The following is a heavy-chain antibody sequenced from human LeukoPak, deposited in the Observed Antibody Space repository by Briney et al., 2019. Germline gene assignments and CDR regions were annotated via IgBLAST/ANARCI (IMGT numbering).Heavy chain of an antibody. V-gene: IGHV3-74*03. D-gene: IGHD2/OR15-2a*01. Sequence: GGSLRLSCAASGFTFSSYWMHWVRQAPGKGLVWVSRLKFDGTITQYADSVKGRFTVSRDNSKNTLYLQMNTLTPEDTALYHCARCNTADVPSGNWGQGTLVTVSS. CDR2: LKFDGTIT. CDR3: ARCNTADVPSGN. J-gene: IGHJ4*02. CDR1: GFTFSSYW.